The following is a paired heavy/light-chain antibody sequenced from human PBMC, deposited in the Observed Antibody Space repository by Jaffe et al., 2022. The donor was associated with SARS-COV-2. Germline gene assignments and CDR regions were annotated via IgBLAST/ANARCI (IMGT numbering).Heavy chain of an antibody. J-gene: IGHJ4*02. CDR3: VKDLARVSGTNWARNGGFDY. CDR1: GFTFDDYA. V-gene: IGHV3-9*01. D-gene: IGHD1-1*01. Sequence: EVQLVESGGGLAQPGRSLRLSCAASGFTFDDYAMHWVRQAPGKGLEWVSGITWNSDKIGYADSVKGRFTLSRDNANNSLYLQMNNLRAEDTAFYYCVKDLARVSGTNWARNGGFDYWGQGTLVTVSS. CDR2: ITWNSDKI.
Light chain of an antibody. CDR3: QQYTNWPPPLT. J-gene: IGKJ4*01. V-gene: IGKV3-15*01. Sequence: EIVMTQSPATLSVSPGERATLSCRASQSVNYNLAWYQQKPGQAPRLLIYRASARATGIPARFSGSGSGTEFTLTISSLQSEDFAVYYCQQYTNWPPPLTFGGGTRVEIK. CDR1: QSVNYN. CDR2: RAS.